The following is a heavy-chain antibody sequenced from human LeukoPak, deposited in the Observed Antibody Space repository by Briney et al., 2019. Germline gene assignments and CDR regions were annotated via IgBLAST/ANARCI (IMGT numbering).Heavy chain of an antibody. CDR1: GFXFSDYY. CDR2: ISSSSRYT. Sequence: PGGSLRLSCAASGFXFSDYYITWIRQAPGKGLEWVSYISSSSRYTNYADSVKGRVTISRDNAKNSLYLQMNSLRAEDTAVYYCARRLVTYGLDVWGQGTTVTVSS. CDR3: ARRLVTYGLDV. J-gene: IGHJ6*02. V-gene: IGHV3-11*03. D-gene: IGHD3-9*01.